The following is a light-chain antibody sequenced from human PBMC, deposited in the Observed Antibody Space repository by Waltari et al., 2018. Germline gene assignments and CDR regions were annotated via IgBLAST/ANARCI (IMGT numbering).Light chain of an antibody. Sequence: QSALPQPPSASGSPGQSVTISCTGTRSDIGAYNYVSWYQQHPGKAPKFIMFEVTKRPSGVPDRFSGSKSGITASLTISGLQPEDEADYYCSSYAGSNYLVFGGGTKLTVL. CDR1: RSDIGAYNY. CDR2: EVT. V-gene: IGLV2-8*01. CDR3: SSYAGSNYLV. J-gene: IGLJ2*01.